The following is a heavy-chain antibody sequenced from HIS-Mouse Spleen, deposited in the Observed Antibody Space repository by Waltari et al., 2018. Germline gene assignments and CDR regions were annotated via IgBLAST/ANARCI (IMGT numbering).Heavy chain of an antibody. Sequence: QLQLQESGPGVVKPSETLSLTCPGPVGSLSSSSSYWGWIRQPPGKGLEWIGSIYYSGSTYYNPSLKSRVTISVDTSKNQFSLKLSSVTAADTAVYYCARAPTGFLEWFDAFDIWGQGTMVTVSS. CDR2: IYYSGST. D-gene: IGHD3-3*01. V-gene: IGHV4-39*07. J-gene: IGHJ3*02. CDR3: ARAPTGFLEWFDAFDI. CDR1: VGSLSSSSSY.